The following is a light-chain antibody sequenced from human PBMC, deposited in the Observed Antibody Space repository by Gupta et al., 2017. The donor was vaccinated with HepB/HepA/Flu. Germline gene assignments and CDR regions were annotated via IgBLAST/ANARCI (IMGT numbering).Light chain of an antibody. CDR2: GAS. CDR3: QQDDNLPWIT. CDR1: QSVSSSY. J-gene: IGKJ4*01. Sequence: PGERVTLSCRASQSVSSSYLTWYQQKPGQAPRLLIYGASTRATSIPARFSGSGSGTDFTLTISSLQPEDFAVYYCQQDDNLPWITFGGGTKVEIK. V-gene: IGKV3-7*01.